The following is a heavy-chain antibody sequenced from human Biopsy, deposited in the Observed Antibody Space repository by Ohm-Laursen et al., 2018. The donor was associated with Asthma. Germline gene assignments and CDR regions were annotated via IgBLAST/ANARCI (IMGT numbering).Heavy chain of an antibody. CDR1: GDSFSNYA. D-gene: IGHD5-12*01. J-gene: IGHJ6*02. CDR2: LIPVLGTP. V-gene: IGHV1-69*13. CDR3: ARGYSGSDRIVYYYSGLEV. Sequence: SVKVSCKASGDSFSNYAISWVRQAPGQGLEWVGGLIPVLGTPDHAQMFEGRVTITADESTSTAYMELSSLSSEDTAVYYCARGYSGSDRIVYYYSGLEVWGQGTTVTV.